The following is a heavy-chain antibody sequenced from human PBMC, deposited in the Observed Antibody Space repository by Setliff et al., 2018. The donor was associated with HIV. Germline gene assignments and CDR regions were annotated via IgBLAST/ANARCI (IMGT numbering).Heavy chain of an antibody. Sequence: SVKVSCKTSRGTFSSYAVSWVRQGPGQGLEWMGGIIPIFGTAKYAQKFQGRVIITADESSTTAYVELSSLRSDDTAVYYCARDSLLEAGIRFDYWGQGTLVTVSS. D-gene: IGHD6-19*01. CDR2: IIPIFGTA. CDR1: RGTFSSYA. J-gene: IGHJ4*02. V-gene: IGHV1-69*13. CDR3: ARDSLLEAGIRFDY.